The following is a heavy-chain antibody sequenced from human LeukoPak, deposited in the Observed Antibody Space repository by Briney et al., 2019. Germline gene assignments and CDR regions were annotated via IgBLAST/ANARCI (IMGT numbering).Heavy chain of an antibody. CDR1: GDSVSSNSAA. J-gene: IGHJ6*02. CDR3: ARDAVEVDYYYYGMDV. CDR2: TYYRSKWYN. V-gene: IGHV6-1*01. Sequence: SQTLSLTCAISGDSVSSNSAAWNCIRQSPSRGLEWLGRTYYRSKWYNDYAVSVKSRITINPDTSKNQFSLQLNSVTPEDTAVYYCARDAVEVDYYYYGMDVWGQGTTVTVSS. D-gene: IGHD2-15*01.